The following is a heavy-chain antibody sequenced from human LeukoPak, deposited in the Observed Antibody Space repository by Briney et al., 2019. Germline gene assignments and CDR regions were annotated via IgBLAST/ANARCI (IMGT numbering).Heavy chain of an antibody. CDR2: ISGSDGRT. D-gene: IGHD5-18*01. J-gene: IGHJ6*03. Sequence: GSLRLSCAASGLTFSSYSMNWVRQAPGKGLEWVSYISGSDGRTHYADSVKGRFTISRDNSKNTLYLQMNSLRAEDTAVYYCARVGTAMVTIVAPYYMDVWGKGTTVTVSS. CDR3: ARVGTAMVTIVAPYYMDV. CDR1: GLTFSSYS. V-gene: IGHV3-23*01.